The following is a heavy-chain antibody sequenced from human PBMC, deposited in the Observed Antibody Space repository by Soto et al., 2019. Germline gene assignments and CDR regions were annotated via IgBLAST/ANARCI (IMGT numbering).Heavy chain of an antibody. CDR1: GFTFSSYA. V-gene: IGHV3-23*01. CDR2: ITDSGAGT. J-gene: IGHJ4*02. D-gene: IGHD6-19*01. Sequence: PGGSLRLSCAASGFTFSSYAMSWVRQAPGKGLEWVSSITDSGAGTFYADSVKGRFTVSRDNSKNTLSLQMNSLRAEDTAVYYCAKRQSPYHFAYWGQGTLVTVSS. CDR3: AKRQSPYHFAY.